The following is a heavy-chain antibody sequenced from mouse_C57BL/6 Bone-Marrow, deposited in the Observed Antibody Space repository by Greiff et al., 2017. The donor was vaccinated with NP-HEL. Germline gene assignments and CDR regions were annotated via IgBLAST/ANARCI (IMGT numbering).Heavy chain of an antibody. CDR1: GFNIKDDY. D-gene: IGHD2-12*01. Sequence: VQLQQSGAELVRPGASVKLSCTASGFNIKDDYMHWVKQRPEQGLEWIGWLDPENGDTAYASKFQGKATITADTSANTAYLQLSSLKSEDNAVYYCTQCTVVTKVGRDYWGQGTTVTVSS. V-gene: IGHV14-4*01. CDR2: LDPENGDT. CDR3: TQCTVVTKVGRDY. J-gene: IGHJ2*01.